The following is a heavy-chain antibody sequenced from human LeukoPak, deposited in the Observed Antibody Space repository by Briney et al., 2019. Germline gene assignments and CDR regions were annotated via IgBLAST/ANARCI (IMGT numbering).Heavy chain of an antibody. V-gene: IGHV3-7*03. CDR2: IKQDGSEK. Sequence: PGGSLRLSCAASGFTFSSYWMSWVRQAPGKGLEWVANIKQDGSEKYYVDSVKGRFTISRDNSKNTLYLQMNSLRAEDTAVYYCAKDAVGATAYYFDYWGQGTLVTVSS. D-gene: IGHD1-26*01. CDR1: GFTFSSYW. J-gene: IGHJ4*02. CDR3: AKDAVGATAYYFDY.